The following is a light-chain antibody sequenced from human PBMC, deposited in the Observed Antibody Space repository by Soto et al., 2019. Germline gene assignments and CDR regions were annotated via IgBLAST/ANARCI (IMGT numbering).Light chain of an antibody. Sequence: DIQMTQSPSSLSASVGDRVTITCRASQSITSYLNWYQQKPGKAPKLLIYAASRLQSGVPSRFSGSGSGTDFDLTISSLQLEDFATYYCQQSYRTPFLYTFGRGTKLEIK. CDR1: QSITSY. V-gene: IGKV1-39*01. CDR2: AAS. J-gene: IGKJ2*01. CDR3: QQSYRTPFLYT.